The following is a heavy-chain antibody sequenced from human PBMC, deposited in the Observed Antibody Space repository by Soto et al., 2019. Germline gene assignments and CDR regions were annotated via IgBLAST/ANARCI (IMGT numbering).Heavy chain of an antibody. CDR3: ARDYYGMDV. Sequence: SETRSLTCTVSGGSTTRGGYSWTWLRQSPGKGLEWIGYTYQSGSAYYNPSLKSRVTISVDRSKNQFSLNLTSVTAADTAVYYCARDYYGMDVWGQGTTVTGSS. J-gene: IGHJ6*02. CDR2: TYQSGSA. CDR1: GGSTTRGGYS. V-gene: IGHV4-30-2*06.